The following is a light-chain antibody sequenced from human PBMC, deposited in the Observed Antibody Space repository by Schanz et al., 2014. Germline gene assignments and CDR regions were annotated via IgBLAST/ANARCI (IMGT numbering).Light chain of an antibody. V-gene: IGKV3D-20*02. CDR1: QSVTSTY. Sequence: EIVLTQSPGTLSLSPGQRATLSCRASQSVTSTYVAWYQQKPGQAPRLLIYGASSRATGIPDRFSGSGSDSDFSLTISRLEPEDFAVYYCQHRGNWPPLTFGGGTKVEIK. CDR3: QHRGNWPPLT. J-gene: IGKJ4*01. CDR2: GAS.